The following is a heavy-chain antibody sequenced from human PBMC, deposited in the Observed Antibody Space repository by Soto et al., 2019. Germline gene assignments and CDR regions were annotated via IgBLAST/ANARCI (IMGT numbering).Heavy chain of an antibody. CDR1: GFTFSSYV. Sequence: QVQLVESGAGVVQPGRSRRLYCAASGFTFSSYVMHWVRQAPGKGLEWVAVIAYDGSKKYYADSVKGQLTISRDNSKNPLDLTMNSRRAEDTAVYYCAKGSDFRRGVWRPIVVGVAASCDYGMDVWGQGNTVTVSS. D-gene: IGHD2-15*01. CDR2: IAYDGSKK. J-gene: IGHJ6*02. CDR3: AKGSDFRRGVWRPIVVGVAASCDYGMDV. V-gene: IGHV3-30*18.